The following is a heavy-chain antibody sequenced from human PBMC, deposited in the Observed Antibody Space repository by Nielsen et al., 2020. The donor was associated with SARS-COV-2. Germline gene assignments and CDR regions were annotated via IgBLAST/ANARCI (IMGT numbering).Heavy chain of an antibody. CDR1: GFTVSSNY. V-gene: IGHV3-53*01. J-gene: IGHJ4*02. CDR3: ARGVYYYDSSGYDTDY. CDR2: IYSGGST. D-gene: IGHD3-22*01. Sequence: GESLKISCAASGFTVSSNYMSWVRQAPGKGLERVSVIYSGGSTYYADSVKGRFTISRDNSKNTLYLQMNSLRAEDTAVYYCARGVYYYDSSGYDTDYWGQGTLVTVSS.